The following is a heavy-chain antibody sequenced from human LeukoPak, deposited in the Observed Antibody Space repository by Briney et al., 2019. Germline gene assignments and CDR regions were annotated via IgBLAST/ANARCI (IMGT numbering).Heavy chain of an antibody. J-gene: IGHJ3*02. CDR3: AGVKAALDAFDI. D-gene: IGHD6-13*01. V-gene: IGHV3-48*03. CDR1: GFTFSSYE. Sequence: GGSLRLSCAASGFTFSSYEMNWVRQAPGKGLEWVSYISRSGSTIFYADSVKGRFTISRDNAKISLYLQMNGLTAEDSGVYYCAGVKAALDAFDIWGQGTMVTVSS. CDR2: ISRSGSTI.